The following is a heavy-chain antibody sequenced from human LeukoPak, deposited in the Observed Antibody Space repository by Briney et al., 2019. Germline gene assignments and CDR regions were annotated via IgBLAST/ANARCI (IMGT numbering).Heavy chain of an antibody. D-gene: IGHD6-13*01. CDR1: GFTFSSYG. V-gene: IGHV3-73*01. CDR2: IRSKANSYAT. J-gene: IGHJ4*02. Sequence: PGGSLRLSCAASGFTFSSYGMHWVRQASGKGLEWVGRIRSKANSYATAYAASVKGRFTISRDDSKNTAYLQMNSLKTEDTAVYYCTTTAGRAAAGTGFDYWGQGTLVTVSS. CDR3: TTTAGRAAAGTGFDY.